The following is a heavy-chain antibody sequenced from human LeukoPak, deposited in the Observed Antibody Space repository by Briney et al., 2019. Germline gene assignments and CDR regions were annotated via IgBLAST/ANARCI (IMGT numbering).Heavy chain of an antibody. D-gene: IGHD6-19*01. CDR3: ARARSGWYFIDY. V-gene: IGHV4-59*01. J-gene: IGHJ4*02. CDR1: GGSISSYY. CDR2: IYYSGGT. Sequence: PSETLSLTCTVSGGSISSYYWGWIRQPPGKGLEWVGYIYYSGGTNYNPSLKSRATISVDTSKNQFSLKLSSVTAADTAVYYCARARSGWYFIDYWGQGTLVTVSS.